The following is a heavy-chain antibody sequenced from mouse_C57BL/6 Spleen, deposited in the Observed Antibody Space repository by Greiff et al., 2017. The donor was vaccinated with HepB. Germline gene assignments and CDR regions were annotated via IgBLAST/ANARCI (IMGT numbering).Heavy chain of an antibody. CDR1: GFTFSSYG. J-gene: IGHJ2*01. Sequence: EVKLVESGGDLVKPGGSLKLSCAASGFTFSSYGMSWVRQTPDKRLEWVATISSGGSYTYYPDSVKGRCTISRDNAKNTLYLQMSRLKSEDTAMYYCARVVTHFDYWGQGTTLTVSS. CDR2: ISSGGSYT. V-gene: IGHV5-6*01. D-gene: IGHD2-5*01. CDR3: ARVVTHFDY.